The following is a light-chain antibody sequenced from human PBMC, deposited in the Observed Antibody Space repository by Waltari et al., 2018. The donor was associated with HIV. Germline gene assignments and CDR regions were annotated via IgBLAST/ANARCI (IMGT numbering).Light chain of an antibody. CDR1: QSVSENY. V-gene: IGKV3-20*01. Sequence: ETVLTQSPGTLSLSPGEGATLSCRASQSVSENYLAWYQQKPGQAPRLLVYGASNRATGIPDRFSGSGSGTDFLLTINKLEAEDFAIYYCQQYETSSRVTFGGGTRVDIK. CDR3: QQYETSSRVT. J-gene: IGKJ4*01. CDR2: GAS.